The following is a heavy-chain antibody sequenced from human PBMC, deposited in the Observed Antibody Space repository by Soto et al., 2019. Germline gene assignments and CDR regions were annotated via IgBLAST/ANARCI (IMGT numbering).Heavy chain of an antibody. V-gene: IGHV1-2*04. J-gene: IGHJ6*03. CDR2: INPNGGVT. Sequence: QVQLVQSGAEVKKPEASVTVSCRSSGDTFNDYYIHWVRQAPGQGLEWMGWINPNGGVTKYAQKFQGWVTMTRDTSITTVYMQLSRLRSDDTAVYYCARESGGATATLDFYYYMDVWGTGTTVTVSS. CDR1: GDTFNDYY. D-gene: IGHD1-26*01. CDR3: ARESGGATATLDFYYYMDV.